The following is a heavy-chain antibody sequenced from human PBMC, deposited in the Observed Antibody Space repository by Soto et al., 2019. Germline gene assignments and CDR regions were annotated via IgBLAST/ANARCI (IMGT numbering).Heavy chain of an antibody. CDR1: GLTFSNYA. CDR2: MSGSSSTT. J-gene: IGHJ4*02. V-gene: IGHV3-23*01. Sequence: GSLRLSCATSGLTFSNYAMSWVRQAPGGGLEWVSSMSGSSSTTYYADSVRGRFTISRDRSKNTLYLQMSSLRVEDTATYYCARGGLEPFDHWGQGALVTVSS. CDR3: ARGGLEPFDH. D-gene: IGHD1-1*01.